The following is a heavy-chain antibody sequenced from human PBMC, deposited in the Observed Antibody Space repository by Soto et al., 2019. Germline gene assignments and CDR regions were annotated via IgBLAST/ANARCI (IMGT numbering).Heavy chain of an antibody. CDR3: AHIRGAGAYYYYPMDV. D-gene: IGHD3-10*01. J-gene: IGHJ6*02. V-gene: IGHV2-70*12. CDR2: IDWDDDK. Sequence: SGPTLVNPRQTLTLTCTFSGFSLTTPGMCASWIRQPPGKALEWLAVIDWDDDKYYSTSLKTRLSISMDTSKNQVVLEMTNVAPVDTATYYCAHIRGAGAYYYYPMDVWGQGTTVTVSS. CDR1: GFSLTTPGMC.